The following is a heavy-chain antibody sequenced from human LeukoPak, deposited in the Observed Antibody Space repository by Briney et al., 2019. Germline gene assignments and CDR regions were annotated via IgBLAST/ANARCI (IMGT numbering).Heavy chain of an antibody. CDR1: GGTFSRYA. D-gene: IGHD5-24*01. J-gene: IGHJ4*02. V-gene: IGHV1-69*05. CDR2: IIPIFGTA. CDR3: ARERDGYNFDY. Sequence: SVKVSCKASGGTFSRYAISWVRQAPGQGLGWMGRIIPIFGTANYAQKFQGRVTITTDESTSTAYMELSSLRSEDTAVYYCARERDGYNFDYWGQGTLVTVSS.